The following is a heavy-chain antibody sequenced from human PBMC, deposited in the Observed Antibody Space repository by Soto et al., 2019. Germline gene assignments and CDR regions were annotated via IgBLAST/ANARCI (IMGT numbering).Heavy chain of an antibody. CDR3: ARGGATYDFDY. CDR1: GGSISSGGYY. Sequence: SGTLSLSCTVSGGSISSGGYYWSWIRQHPGKGLEWIGYIYYSGSTYYNPSLKSRVTISVDTSKNQFSLKLSSVTAADTAVYYCARGGATYDFDYWGQGTLVTVSS. D-gene: IGHD1-26*01. V-gene: IGHV4-31*03. J-gene: IGHJ4*02. CDR2: IYYSGST.